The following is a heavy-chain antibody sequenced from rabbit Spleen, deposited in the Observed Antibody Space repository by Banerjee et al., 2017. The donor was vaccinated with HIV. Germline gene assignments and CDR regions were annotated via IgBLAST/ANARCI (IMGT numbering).Heavy chain of an antibody. CDR2: IYAGGSDST. CDR3: ARDLTEFIGWNFGW. V-gene: IGHV1S40*01. D-gene: IGHD4-1*01. Sequence: EESGGDLVKPGASLTLTCKASGFDFSRGYDMCWVRQAPGKGLEWIASIYAGGSDSTYSATWAKGRFTISKTSSTTVTLQMTSLTVADTATYFCARDLTEFIGWNFGWWGPGTLVTVS. J-gene: IGHJ6*01. CDR1: GFDFSRGYD.